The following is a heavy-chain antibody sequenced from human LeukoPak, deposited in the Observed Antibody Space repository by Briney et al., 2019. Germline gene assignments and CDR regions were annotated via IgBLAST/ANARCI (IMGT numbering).Heavy chain of an antibody. CDR3: ATKQWLAPPPDS. CDR2: INTDGTVT. Sequence: GGSLRLSCAASGFTFSKFRMLWVRPAPGKGLESVSRINTDGTVTTYADSVKGRLTVSRDNADNTTFLQMNSVSDEDTAVYYCATKQWLAPPPDSWGQGTPVTVSS. CDR1: GFTFSKFR. J-gene: IGHJ4*02. D-gene: IGHD6-19*01. V-gene: IGHV3-74*01.